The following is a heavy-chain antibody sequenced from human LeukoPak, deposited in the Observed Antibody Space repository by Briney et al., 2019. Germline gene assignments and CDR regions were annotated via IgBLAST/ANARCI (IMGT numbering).Heavy chain of an antibody. CDR3: ARDLVRWQWLEPPGY. Sequence: ASVKVSCKASGYTFTSYAMNWVRQAPGQGLEWMGWINPNSGGTNYAQKFQGRVTMTRDTSISTAYMELSRLRSDDTAVYYCARDLVRWQWLEPPGYWGQGTLVTVSS. J-gene: IGHJ4*02. D-gene: IGHD6-19*01. CDR1: GYTFTSYA. V-gene: IGHV1-2*02. CDR2: INPNSGGT.